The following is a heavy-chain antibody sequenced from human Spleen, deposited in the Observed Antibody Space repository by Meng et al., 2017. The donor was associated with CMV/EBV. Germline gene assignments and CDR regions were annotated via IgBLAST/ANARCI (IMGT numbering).Heavy chain of an antibody. CDR1: GGSISTGYFY. V-gene: IGHV4-39*07. CDR2: IYYSGSP. Sequence: SETLSLTCTVSGGSISTGYFYWGWIRQPPGKGLEWVGTIYYSGSPYYNSSLKSRVSISVDTSKNQFSLRIISVTAADTAVYYCARWPDFRSGFFMWGQGTLVTVSS. J-gene: IGHJ4*02. CDR3: ARWPDFRSGFFM. D-gene: IGHD3-3*01.